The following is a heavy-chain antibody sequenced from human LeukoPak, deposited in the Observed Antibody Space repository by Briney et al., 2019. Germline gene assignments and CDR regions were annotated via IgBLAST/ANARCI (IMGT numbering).Heavy chain of an antibody. CDR3: ARDPTRLSDIYGEGGWFDP. V-gene: IGHV1-3*01. CDR2: INAGNGNT. D-gene: IGHD4-17*01. J-gene: IGHJ5*02. CDR1: GYTFTSYA. Sequence: ASVKVSCKASGYTFTSYAMHWVRQAPGQRLEWMGWINAGNGNTKYSQKFQGRVTITRDTSASTAYMELSSLRSEDTVVYYCARDPTRLSDIYGEGGWFDPWGQGTLVTVSS.